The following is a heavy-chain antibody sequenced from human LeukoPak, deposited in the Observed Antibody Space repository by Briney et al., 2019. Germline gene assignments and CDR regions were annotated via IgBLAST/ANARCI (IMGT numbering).Heavy chain of an antibody. CDR3: AKDLTELLWFGELWFDY. Sequence: PGGSLRLSCAASGFTFSSYAMSWVRHAPGKGLEWVSAISGSGGGTYYADSVKGRFTISRDNSKNTLYLQMNSLRAEDTAVYYCAKDLTELLWFGELWFDYWGQGTLVTVSS. CDR2: ISGSGGGT. CDR1: GFTFSSYA. J-gene: IGHJ4*02. V-gene: IGHV3-23*01. D-gene: IGHD3-10*01.